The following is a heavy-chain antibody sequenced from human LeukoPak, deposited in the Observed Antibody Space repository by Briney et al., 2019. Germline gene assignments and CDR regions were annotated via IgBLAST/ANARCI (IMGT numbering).Heavy chain of an antibody. Sequence: SETLSLTCTVSGGSISSYYWSWIRQPAGKGLEWIGRINASGRTNYNPSLKSRVTMSVDTPKNQFSLKVNSVTAADTAVYYCAREYGDFDYWGQGTLVTASS. CDR2: INASGRT. CDR1: GGSISSYY. D-gene: IGHD4-17*01. J-gene: IGHJ4*02. CDR3: AREYGDFDY. V-gene: IGHV4-4*07.